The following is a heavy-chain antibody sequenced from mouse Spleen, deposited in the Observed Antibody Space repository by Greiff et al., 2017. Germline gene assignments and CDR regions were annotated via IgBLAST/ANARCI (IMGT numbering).Heavy chain of an antibody. CDR1: GYTFTDYY. J-gene: IGHJ1*01. CDR2: INPYNGGT. D-gene: IGHD1-1*01. V-gene: IGHV1-19*01. CDR3: ARAIYYGSYWYFDV. Sequence: EVQLQQSGPVLVKPGASVKMSCKASGYTFTDYYMNWVKQSHGKSLEWIGVINPYNGGTSYNQKFKGKATLTVDKSSSTAYMELNSLTSEDSAVYYCARAIYYGSYWYFDVWGAGTTVTVSS.